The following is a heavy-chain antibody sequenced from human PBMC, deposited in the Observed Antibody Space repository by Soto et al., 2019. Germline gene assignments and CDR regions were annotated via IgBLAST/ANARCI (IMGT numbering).Heavy chain of an antibody. J-gene: IGHJ3*02. Sequence: ASVKVSCKASGYTFTSYYMHWVRQAPGQGLEWMGWINPNSGGTNYAQKFQGWVTMTRDTSISTAYMELSRLRSDDTAVYYCATQGSGSYGGGDAFDIWGQGTMVTVSS. D-gene: IGHD1-26*01. V-gene: IGHV1-2*04. CDR1: GYTFTSYY. CDR3: ATQGSGSYGGGDAFDI. CDR2: INPNSGGT.